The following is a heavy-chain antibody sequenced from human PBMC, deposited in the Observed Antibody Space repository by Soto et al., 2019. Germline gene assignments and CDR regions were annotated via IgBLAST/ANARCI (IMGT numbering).Heavy chain of an antibody. Sequence: ASVKVSCKASGYTFTGYYMHWVRQAPGQGLEWMGWINPNSGGTNYAQKFQGWVTMTRDTSISTAYMELSRLRSDDTAVYYCARGYCSGGSCKHDAFDIWGQGTMVTVSS. V-gene: IGHV1-2*04. CDR3: ARGYCSGGSCKHDAFDI. CDR2: INPNSGGT. CDR1: GYTFTGYY. D-gene: IGHD2-15*01. J-gene: IGHJ3*02.